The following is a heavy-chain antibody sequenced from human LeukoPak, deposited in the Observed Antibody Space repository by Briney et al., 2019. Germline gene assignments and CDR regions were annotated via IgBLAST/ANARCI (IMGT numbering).Heavy chain of an antibody. CDR2: IYHSGSA. D-gene: IGHD4-23*01. V-gene: IGHV4-34*01. Sequence: PSETLSLTCAVYDGSFSAYCWSWIRQPPGKGLEWIGEIYHSGSANYNPSLQSRVTISVDTSKNQFSLKLSSVTVADTAVYYCARGLGGGNSVYFDLWGRGTPVTVSS. J-gene: IGHJ2*01. CDR1: DGSFSAYC. CDR3: ARGLGGGNSVYFDL.